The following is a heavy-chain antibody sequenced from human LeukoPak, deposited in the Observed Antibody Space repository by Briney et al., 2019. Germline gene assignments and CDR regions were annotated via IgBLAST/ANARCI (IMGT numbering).Heavy chain of an antibody. D-gene: IGHD1-26*01. J-gene: IGHJ4*02. CDR1: GFTFSSYA. Sequence: GGSLRLSCAASGFTFSSYAMSWVRQAPGKGLEWVSAISGSGGSTYYADSVKGRFTISRDNSKNTLYLQMNSLRAEDTAVYYCAKHKVGATNTYTGAFDYLGQGTLVTVSS. CDR3: AKHKVGATNTYTGAFDY. V-gene: IGHV3-23*01. CDR2: ISGSGGST.